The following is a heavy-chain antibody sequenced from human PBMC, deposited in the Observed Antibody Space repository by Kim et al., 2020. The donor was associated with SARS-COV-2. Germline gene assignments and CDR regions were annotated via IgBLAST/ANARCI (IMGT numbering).Heavy chain of an antibody. V-gene: IGHV3-30*18. CDR2: ISYDGSNK. J-gene: IGHJ4*02. CDR1: GFTFSSYG. D-gene: IGHD5-12*01. CDR3: AKGRHQGATIIDY. Sequence: GGSLRLSCAASGFTFSSYGMHWVRQAPGKGLEWVAVISYDGSNKYYADSVKGRFTISRDNSKNTLYLQMNSLRAEDTAVYYCAKGRHQGATIIDYWGQGTLVTVSS.